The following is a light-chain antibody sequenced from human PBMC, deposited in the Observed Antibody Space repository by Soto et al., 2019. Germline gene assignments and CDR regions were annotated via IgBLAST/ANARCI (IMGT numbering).Light chain of an antibody. V-gene: IGKV3-20*01. J-gene: IGKJ2*01. CDR3: QQYGSSPLYT. CDR2: GAS. CDR1: QSVSSNY. Sequence: EIVLTQSPGTLSLSPGESATLSCRASQSVSSNYLAGYQQKPGQAPRLLIYGASSRATGIPDRFSGSGSGTDFTLTISRLEPEDFAVYYCQQYGSSPLYTFGQGTKLEIK.